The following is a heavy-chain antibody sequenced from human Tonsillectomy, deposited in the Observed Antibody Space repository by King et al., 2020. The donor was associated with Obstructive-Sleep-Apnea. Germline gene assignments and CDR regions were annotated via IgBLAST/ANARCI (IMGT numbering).Heavy chain of an antibody. D-gene: IGHD3-10*01. CDR1: GASIGSADYY. CDR2: IYYSGNT. Sequence: QLQESGPGLVKPSQSLSLSCTVSGASIGSADYYWSWIRQPPGKGLEWIGYIYYSGNTYYNPSLKSRVSISGDTSKNQFSLRLTPVTAADTAVYFCARSSRAGSFYHPFDSWGQGTLVTVSS. V-gene: IGHV4-30-4*01. CDR3: ARSSRAGSFYHPFDS. J-gene: IGHJ4*02.